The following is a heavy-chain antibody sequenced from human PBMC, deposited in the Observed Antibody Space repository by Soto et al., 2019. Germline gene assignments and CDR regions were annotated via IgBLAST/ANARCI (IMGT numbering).Heavy chain of an antibody. D-gene: IGHD6-13*01. Sequence: PGGSLRLSCAASAFTVSNYAMNWVRQAPGKGLEWVSAISGSGGTTYYADSVKGRFTISRDNSKNTLYLQMNNLRAEDTAVYYCAKSQIGAARYGDYWGQGTLVTVSS. CDR1: AFTVSNYA. CDR2: ISGSGGTT. J-gene: IGHJ4*02. V-gene: IGHV3-23*01. CDR3: AKSQIGAARYGDY.